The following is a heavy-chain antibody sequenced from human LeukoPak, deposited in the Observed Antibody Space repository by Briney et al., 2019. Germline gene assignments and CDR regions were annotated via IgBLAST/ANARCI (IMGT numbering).Heavy chain of an antibody. CDR3: ARGPFVLIAATANDAFDV. CDR1: GFTFSSNE. CDR2: ISSSGSSV. D-gene: IGHD6-13*01. Sequence: GGSLRLSCAASGFTFSSNEMNWVRQAPGQGLEWVSYISSSGSSVYYADSVRGRFTISRDNAKNSLYLQMNRLRAEDTAVYYCARGPFVLIAATANDAFDVWGQGTVVTVSS. J-gene: IGHJ3*01. V-gene: IGHV3-48*03.